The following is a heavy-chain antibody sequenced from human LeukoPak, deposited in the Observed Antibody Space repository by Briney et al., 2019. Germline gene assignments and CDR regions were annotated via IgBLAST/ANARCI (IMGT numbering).Heavy chain of an antibody. Sequence: SETLSLTCAVSGGSISSASNYWSWIRQPPGKGLEWIGEINHSGSTNYNPSLKSRVTISVDTSKNQFSLKLSSVTAADTAVYYCARGFGDQLGAFDYWGQGTLVTVSS. J-gene: IGHJ4*02. CDR2: INHSGST. CDR3: ARGFGDQLGAFDY. V-gene: IGHV4-34*01. D-gene: IGHD7-27*01. CDR1: GGSISSASNY.